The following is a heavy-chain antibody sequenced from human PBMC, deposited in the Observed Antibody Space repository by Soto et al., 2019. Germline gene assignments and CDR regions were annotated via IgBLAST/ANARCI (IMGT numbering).Heavy chain of an antibody. CDR1: GFTFSRYA. V-gene: IGHV3-23*01. J-gene: IGHJ4*02. Sequence: EVQLLESGGGLVQPGGSLRLTCAASGFTFSRYAMSWVRQAPGKGLEWVSAISGSGGSTYYADSVKGRLTISRDSSKDTLYLQMNSLRAEATAVYYCARAPMTYDFPYDFGRWGQGTLVTDYS. D-gene: IGHD3-3*01. CDR3: ARAPMTYDFPYDFGR. CDR2: ISGSGGST.